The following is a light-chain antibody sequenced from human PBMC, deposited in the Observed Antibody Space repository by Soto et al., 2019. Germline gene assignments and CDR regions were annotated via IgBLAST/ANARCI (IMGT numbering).Light chain of an antibody. Sequence: QSALTQPPSASGSPGQSVRISCTGTRRDVGGYNYVAWYQQHPGKAPKLIIYEVTKRPSGVPDRFSGSKSGNTASLTVSGLQAEDEADYYCSSKTSSSSPFVFGTGTKVTVL. CDR3: SSKTSSSSPFV. J-gene: IGLJ1*01. CDR2: EVT. V-gene: IGLV2-8*01. CDR1: RRDVGGYNY.